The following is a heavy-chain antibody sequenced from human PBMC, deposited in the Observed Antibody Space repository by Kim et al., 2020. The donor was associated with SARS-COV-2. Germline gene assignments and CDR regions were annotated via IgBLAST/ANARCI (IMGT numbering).Heavy chain of an antibody. D-gene: IGHD1-20*01. CDR2: FDPEDGET. CDR1: GYTLTELS. CDR3: ATAASYNWNAGVRYGMDV. V-gene: IGHV1-24*01. Sequence: ASVKVSCKVSGYTLTELSMHWVRQAPGKGLEWMGGFDPEDGETIYAQKFQGRVTMTEDTSTDTAYMELSSLRSEDTAVYYCATAASYNWNAGVRYGMDVWGQGTTVTVSS. J-gene: IGHJ6*02.